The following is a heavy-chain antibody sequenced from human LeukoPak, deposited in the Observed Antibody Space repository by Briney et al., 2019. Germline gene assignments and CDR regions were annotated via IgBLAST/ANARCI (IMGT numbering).Heavy chain of an antibody. Sequence: PGGSLRLSCAASGFTFSNAWMSWVRQAPGRGLEWVARIKSKTDGGTTDYAAPVKGRFTISRDDSKNTLYLQMNSLKTEDTAVYYCTTRSFTIFGVTYYYYMDVWGKGTTVTVSS. J-gene: IGHJ6*03. CDR1: GFTFSNAW. CDR3: TTRSFTIFGVTYYYYMDV. CDR2: IKSKTDGGTT. D-gene: IGHD3-3*01. V-gene: IGHV3-15*01.